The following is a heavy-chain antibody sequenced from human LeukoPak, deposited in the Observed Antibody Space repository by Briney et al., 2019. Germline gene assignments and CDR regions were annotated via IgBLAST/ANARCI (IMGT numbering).Heavy chain of an antibody. D-gene: IGHD2-8*01. CDR2: IYTSGST. CDR1: GGSISSGSSY. V-gene: IGHV4-61*02. J-gene: IGHJ4*02. CDR3: ARGYCTNAVCSLGPTQA. Sequence: SENLSLTCTVSGGSISSGSSYWNWIRQPAGKGLEWIGRIYTSGSTNYNPSLKSRVTISVDTSKNQFSLKLSSVTAADTAVYYCARGYCTNAVCSLGPTQAWGQGTLVTVSS.